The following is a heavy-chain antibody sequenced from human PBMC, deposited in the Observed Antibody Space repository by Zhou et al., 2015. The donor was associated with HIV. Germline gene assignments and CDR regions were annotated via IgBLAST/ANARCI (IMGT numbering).Heavy chain of an antibody. D-gene: IGHD6-13*01. J-gene: IGHJ1*01. V-gene: IGHV1-18*01. CDR3: VREEVFSGHWYPVH. CDR2: QYPGEITAYR. CDR1: GYTFTNYG. Sequence: QVQLVQSGAEVKKPGASVKVSCKASGYTFTNYGISWVRQAPGQGLEWLAWQYPGEITAYRISAKFQNRVSVMKHVASRTVYFEMRDLTPGDTAMYYCVREEVFSGHWYPVHWGQGTLVLVSS.